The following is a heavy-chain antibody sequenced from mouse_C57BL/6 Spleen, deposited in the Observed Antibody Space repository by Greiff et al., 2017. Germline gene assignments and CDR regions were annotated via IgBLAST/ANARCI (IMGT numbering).Heavy chain of an antibody. CDR1: GFNIKDYY. J-gene: IGHJ3*01. CDR2: IDPEDGDT. CDR3: AGWENWDVAY. Sequence: VQLKQSGAELVKPGASVKLSCTASGFNIKDYYMHWVKQRSEQGLEWIGRIDPEDGDTKYVPKFQGKATITADTSSNTAYLQLSSLTSEDTAVDYCAGWENWDVAYWGQGTLVTVSA. V-gene: IGHV14-2*01. D-gene: IGHD4-1*01.